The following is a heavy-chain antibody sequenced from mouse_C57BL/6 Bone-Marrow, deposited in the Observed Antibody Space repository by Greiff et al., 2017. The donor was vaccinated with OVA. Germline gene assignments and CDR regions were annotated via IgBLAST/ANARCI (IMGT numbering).Heavy chain of an antibody. CDR2: IYPGSGST. CDR1: GYTFTSYW. Sequence: QVQLQQPGAELVKPGASVKMSCKASGYTFTSYWITWVKQRPGQGLEWIGDIYPGSGSTNYNEKFKSKATLTVDTSSSTAYMKLSSLTSEDSAVYYCASKRIDDGYAAWFAYWGQGTLVTVSA. V-gene: IGHV1-55*01. D-gene: IGHD2-3*01. J-gene: IGHJ3*01. CDR3: ASKRIDDGYAAWFAY.